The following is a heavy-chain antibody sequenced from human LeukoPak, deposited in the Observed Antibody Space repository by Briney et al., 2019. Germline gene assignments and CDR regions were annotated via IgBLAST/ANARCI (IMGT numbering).Heavy chain of an antibody. J-gene: IGHJ4*02. CDR2: ISSSSSYI. CDR3: ARFSRSIPVVF. CDR1: GFTFSSYS. Sequence: GGSLRLSCAASGFTFSSYSMNWVRQAPGKGLEWVSSISSSSSYIYYADSVKGRFTISRDNAKNSLYLQMTSLRVEDTAVYYCARFSRSIPVVFWGQGTLVTVSP. D-gene: IGHD6-19*01. V-gene: IGHV3-21*01.